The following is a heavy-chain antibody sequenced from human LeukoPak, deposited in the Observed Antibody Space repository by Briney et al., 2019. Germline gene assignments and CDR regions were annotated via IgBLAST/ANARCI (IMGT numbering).Heavy chain of an antibody. J-gene: IGHJ4*02. V-gene: IGHV4-59*01. Sequence: SETLSLTCTVSGGSISGYYWSWIRQPPGKGLEWIGYIHYSGSTNYNPSLKSRITLLVDTSKNQFSLRLSSVTAADTAVYYCARVIGNYFPDYWGQGMLATVSS. CDR3: ARVIGNYFPDY. CDR1: GGSISGYY. D-gene: IGHD4-11*01. CDR2: IHYSGST.